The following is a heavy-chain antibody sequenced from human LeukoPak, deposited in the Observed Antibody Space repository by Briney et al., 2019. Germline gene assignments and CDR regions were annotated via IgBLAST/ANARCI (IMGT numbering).Heavy chain of an antibody. D-gene: IGHD3-3*01. Sequence: GGSLRLSCAASGFTFSDYYMSWIRQAPGKGLEWVSYISSSGSTIYYADSVEGRFTISRDNAKNSLYLQMNSLRAEDTAVYYCARLDFGVVTYGMDVWGQGTTVTVSS. CDR3: ARLDFGVVTYGMDV. CDR1: GFTFSDYY. V-gene: IGHV3-11*01. J-gene: IGHJ6*02. CDR2: ISSSGSTI.